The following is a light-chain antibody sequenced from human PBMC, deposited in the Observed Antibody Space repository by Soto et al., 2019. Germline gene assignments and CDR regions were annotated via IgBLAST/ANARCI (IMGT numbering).Light chain of an antibody. Sequence: QSVLTQPASVSGSPGQSITISCTGTSSDVGGYNYVSWFQQHPGKAPKLMIYEVRRRPSGVSDRFSGSKSGNTASLTISGPQADDEADYYCNAHERSNIRVFGGGTKLTVL. CDR3: NAHERSNIRV. CDR1: SSDVGGYNY. CDR2: EVR. V-gene: IGLV2-14*03. J-gene: IGLJ3*02.